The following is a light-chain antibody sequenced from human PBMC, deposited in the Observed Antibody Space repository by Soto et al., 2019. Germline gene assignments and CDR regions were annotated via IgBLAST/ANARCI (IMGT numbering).Light chain of an antibody. V-gene: IGKV3-20*01. Sequence: EIVLTQSPGTLSLSPGERATLSCRASQSVSNNYLAWSQQKPGQAPRLLIYGASNTATGIPDRFSGSGSGTDFTLTISRLEPEDFAVDYCQQYGSSGTFGQGTKVDI. J-gene: IGKJ1*01. CDR2: GAS. CDR3: QQYGSSGT. CDR1: QSVSNNY.